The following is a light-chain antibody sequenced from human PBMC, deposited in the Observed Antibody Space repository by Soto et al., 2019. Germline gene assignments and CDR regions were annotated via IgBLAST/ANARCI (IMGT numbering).Light chain of an antibody. Sequence: EIVLTQSPVTLSLSPGERATLSCRASQSVSSSYLAWYQQKPGQAPRLLIYGASSRATGIPDRFSGSGSGTDFTLTISRLEPEDFAVYYCQQYASSPLLTFGGGTKVDIK. V-gene: IGKV3-20*01. CDR1: QSVSSSY. J-gene: IGKJ4*01. CDR2: GAS. CDR3: QQYASSPLLT.